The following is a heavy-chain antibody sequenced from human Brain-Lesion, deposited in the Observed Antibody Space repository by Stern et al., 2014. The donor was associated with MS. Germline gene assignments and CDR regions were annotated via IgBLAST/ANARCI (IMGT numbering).Heavy chain of an antibody. J-gene: IGHJ5*02. CDR1: GGSVSSTSYA. V-gene: IGHV4-39*02. D-gene: IGHD2-15*01. CDR3: AGEEDIRYCSGGSCTGNWFDP. CDR2: IYYSGNT. Sequence: QVQLQESGPGLVKPSETLSLTCTVAGGSVSSTSYAWAWIRQPPGKGLEWIGTIYYSGNTYYSPSLKSRLTITLAPSKNHFSLQRRSVTAADTAVYYCAGEEDIRYCSGGSCTGNWFDPWGQGTLVTVSS.